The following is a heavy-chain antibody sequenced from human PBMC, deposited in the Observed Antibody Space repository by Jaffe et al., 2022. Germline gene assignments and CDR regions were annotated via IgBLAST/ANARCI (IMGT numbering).Heavy chain of an antibody. CDR2: IIPILGIA. D-gene: IGHD3-10*01. V-gene: IGHV1-69*02. J-gene: IGHJ6*03. Sequence: QVQLVQSGAEVKKPGSSVKVSCKASGGTFSSYTISWVRQAPGQGLEWMGRIIPILGIANYAQKFQGRVTITADKSTSTAYMELSSLRSEDTAVYYCASFGFGDSPDYYYYYYMDVWGKGTTVTVSS. CDR3: ASFGFGDSPDYYYYYYMDV. CDR1: GGTFSSYT.